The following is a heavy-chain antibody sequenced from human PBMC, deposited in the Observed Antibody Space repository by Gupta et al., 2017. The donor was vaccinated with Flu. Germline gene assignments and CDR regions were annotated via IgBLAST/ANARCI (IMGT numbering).Heavy chain of an antibody. V-gene: IGHV3-7*01. CDR2: LKQDGSDQ. Sequence: RHIPEKGLEWVATLKQDGSDQDYVDSVKGRFTISRDSAKNSLHLQMNGLRVEDTAVYYCARGSHDSKYRCFETWGQGTRVTVSS. CDR3: ARGSHDSKYRCFET. D-gene: IGHD4-4*01. J-gene: IGHJ5*02.